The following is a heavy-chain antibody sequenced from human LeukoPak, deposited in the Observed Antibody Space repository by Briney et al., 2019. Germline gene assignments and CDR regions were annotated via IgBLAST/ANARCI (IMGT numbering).Heavy chain of an antibody. CDR3: ARVGNGVLMVYSPPDY. D-gene: IGHD2-8*01. Sequence: ASVKVSCKASGYTFTGYYMHWVRQAPGQGLEWMGWINPNSGGTNYAQKFQGRVTMTRDTSISTAYMELSSLRSEDTAVYYCARVGNGVLMVYSPPDYWGQGTLVTVSS. CDR2: INPNSGGT. CDR1: GYTFTGYY. V-gene: IGHV1-2*02. J-gene: IGHJ4*02.